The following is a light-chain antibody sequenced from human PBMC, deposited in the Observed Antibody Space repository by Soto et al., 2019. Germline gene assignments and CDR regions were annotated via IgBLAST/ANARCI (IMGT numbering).Light chain of an antibody. CDR1: QGVSSY. CDR2: DAS. CDR3: QQRSNWHT. V-gene: IGKV3D-11*01. Sequence: EIVLTQSPATLSLSPGERATLSCRASQGVSSYLAWYQQKPGQAPRLLIYDASNRATGIPARFSGSGPGTDFTLTISSLEPEDFAVYYCQQRSNWHTLGQGTRLEIK. J-gene: IGKJ5*01.